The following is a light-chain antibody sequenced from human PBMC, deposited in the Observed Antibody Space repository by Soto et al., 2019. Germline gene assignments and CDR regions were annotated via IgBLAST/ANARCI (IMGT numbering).Light chain of an antibody. Sequence: EIVMTQSPGTLSLSPGERATLSCRASQSISSNLAWYQQKPGQAPRLLIYGASTRAPGIPARFSGSGSGTEFTLDISSLQSEDFAVYYCQHYNNLPLTFGGGTEVEIK. CDR1: QSISSN. CDR3: QHYNNLPLT. CDR2: GAS. J-gene: IGKJ4*01. V-gene: IGKV3-15*01.